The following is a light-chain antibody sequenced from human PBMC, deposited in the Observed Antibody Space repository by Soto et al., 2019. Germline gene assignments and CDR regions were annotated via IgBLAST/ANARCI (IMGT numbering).Light chain of an antibody. CDR3: HQYNNWPLT. CDR1: QTLSNSF. Sequence: EIVLAQSPGTLSLSPGERATLSCRASQTLSNSFIAWYQQKPGQAPRLLIYDTSSRATGVPDRYSGSGSGTEFTLTISSLQSEDFAVYYCHQYNNWPLTFGGGTKVDIK. V-gene: IGKV3-20*01. J-gene: IGKJ4*01. CDR2: DTS.